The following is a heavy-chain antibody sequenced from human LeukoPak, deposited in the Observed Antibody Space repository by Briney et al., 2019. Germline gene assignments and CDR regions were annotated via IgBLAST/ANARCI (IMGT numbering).Heavy chain of an antibody. V-gene: IGHV3-53*01. D-gene: IGHD3-16*01. CDR1: GSTVSNNH. CDR3: ARDRVDVTTSMLGGVKRTVTDYYGMDV. Sequence: GGSLRLSCGASGSTVSNNHMSWVRQAPGKGLEWVSITYSDGTTYYADSVKGRFTISRDNSRNTLYVQMNSLRAEDTAVYFCARDRVDVTTSMLGGVKRTVTDYYGMDVWGQGTTVTVSS. CDR2: TYSDGTT. J-gene: IGHJ6*02.